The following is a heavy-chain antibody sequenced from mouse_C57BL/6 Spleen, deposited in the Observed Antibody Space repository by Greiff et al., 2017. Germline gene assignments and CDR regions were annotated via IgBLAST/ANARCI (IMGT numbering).Heavy chain of an antibody. D-gene: IGHD2-12*01. Sequence: VQLQQSGAELMKPGASVKLSCKATGYTFTGYWIEWVKQRPGHGLEWIGEILPESGSTNYNEKFKGKATFTVDTSSNTAYMHLSSLTAEDSAIEWCARGFDSSLTGAMDYWGQGTSVTGSS. CDR3: ARGFDSSLTGAMDY. J-gene: IGHJ4*01. CDR1: GYTFTGYW. CDR2: ILPESGST. V-gene: IGHV1-9*01.